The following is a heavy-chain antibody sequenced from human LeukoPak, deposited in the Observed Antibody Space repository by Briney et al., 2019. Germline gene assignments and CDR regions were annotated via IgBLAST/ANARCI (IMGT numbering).Heavy chain of an antibody. J-gene: IGHJ5*02. V-gene: IGHV1-8*01. Sequence: GASVKVSCKASGYTFTSYDIYWVRQATGQGLEWMGWMNPNSGNTGYAQKFQGRVTMTRNTSISTAYMELSSLRSEDTAVYYCASGRLVVPAAPFDPWGQGTLVTFSS. D-gene: IGHD2-2*01. CDR2: MNPNSGNT. CDR1: GYTFTSYD. CDR3: ASGRLVVPAAPFDP.